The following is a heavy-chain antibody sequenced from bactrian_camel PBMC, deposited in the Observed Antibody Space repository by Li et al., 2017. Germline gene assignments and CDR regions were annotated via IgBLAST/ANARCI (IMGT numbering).Heavy chain of an antibody. CDR2: IDDYGVK. CDR3: AADRFSAGWNKYDYNY. CDR1: GYFSKRC. D-gene: IGHD5*01. J-gene: IGHJ4*01. Sequence: VQLVESGGDSVEAGGSLRLSCVVSGYFSKRCMAWFRQAQGKGREGVAEIDDYGVKSYADSVKGRFTVSKDNAKNTLYLQMNNLKPEDTGMYYCAADRFSAGWNKYDYNYWGQGTQVTVS. V-gene: IGHV3S26*01.